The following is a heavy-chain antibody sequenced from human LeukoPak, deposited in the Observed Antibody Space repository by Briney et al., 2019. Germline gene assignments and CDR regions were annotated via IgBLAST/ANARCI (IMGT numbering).Heavy chain of an antibody. V-gene: IGHV4-59*01. CDR3: ARDGEYSSSWEAFDI. CDR1: GGSISSYY. J-gene: IGHJ3*02. D-gene: IGHD6-6*01. CDR2: IYYSGST. Sequence: SETLSLTCTVSGGSISSYYWSWIRQPPGKGLEWIGYIYYSGSTNYNPSLKSRVTISVDTSKNQFSLKLSSVTAADTAVYYCARDGEYSSSWEAFDIWGQGTMVTVSS.